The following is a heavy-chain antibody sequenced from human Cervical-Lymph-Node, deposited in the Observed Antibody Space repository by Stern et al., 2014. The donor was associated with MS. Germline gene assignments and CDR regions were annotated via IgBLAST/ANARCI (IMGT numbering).Heavy chain of an antibody. V-gene: IGHV3-33*01. Sequence: MQLVESGGGVVQPGRSLRLSCAASGFTFSSYGMHWVRQAPGKGLEWVAVIWYDGSNKYYADSVKGRFTISRDNSKNTLYLQMNSLRAEDTAVYYCARESLDFWSGYAYYYYGMDVWGQGTTVTVSS. D-gene: IGHD3-3*01. CDR2: IWYDGSNK. CDR1: GFTFSSYG. J-gene: IGHJ6*02. CDR3: ARESLDFWSGYAYYYYGMDV.